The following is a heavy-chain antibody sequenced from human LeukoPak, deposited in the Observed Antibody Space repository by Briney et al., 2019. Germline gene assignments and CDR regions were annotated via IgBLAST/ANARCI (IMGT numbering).Heavy chain of an antibody. CDR3: AKDAASYSSGWYYFDY. CDR1: GFTFSSYW. Sequence: GGSLRLSCAASGFTFSSYWMSWVRQAPGKGLEWVANIKQDGSEKYYVDSVKGRFTISRDNSKNTLYLQMNSLRAEDTAVYYCAKDAASYSSGWYYFDYWGQGTLVTVSS. CDR2: IKQDGSEK. V-gene: IGHV3-7*03. J-gene: IGHJ4*02. D-gene: IGHD6-19*01.